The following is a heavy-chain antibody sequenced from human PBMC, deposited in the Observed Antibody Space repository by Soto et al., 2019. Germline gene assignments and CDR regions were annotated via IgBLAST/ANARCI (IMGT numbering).Heavy chain of an antibody. J-gene: IGHJ6*02. Sequence: PGGSLRLSCAASGFPFSSFAMHWVRQAPGKGLECVAVISYDGSNKYYADSVKGRFTISRDNSKNTLYLQMDSLRAEDTALYYSARDGNSGYNWDYYYGMDVWGQGTTVTVSS. V-gene: IGHV3-30-3*01. CDR3: ARDGNSGYNWDYYYGMDV. CDR2: ISYDGSNK. CDR1: GFPFSSFA. D-gene: IGHD5-12*01.